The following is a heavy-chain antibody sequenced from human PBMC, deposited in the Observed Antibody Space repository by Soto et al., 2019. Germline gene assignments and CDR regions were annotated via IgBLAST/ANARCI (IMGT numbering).Heavy chain of an antibody. Sequence: EVQLVESGGGVVKPGGSLRLSCAASGFSFSTWMHWVRQAPGKGLEWLSRINSDGSSISYADSVKGRFTVSRDNAKNTLYLQINSLTAEDTAVYYCTRGASGYGNFDYWGQGVLLTVSS. V-gene: IGHV3-74*01. J-gene: IGHJ4*02. CDR3: TRGASGYGNFDY. CDR2: INSDGSSI. CDR1: GFSFSTW. D-gene: IGHD5-12*01.